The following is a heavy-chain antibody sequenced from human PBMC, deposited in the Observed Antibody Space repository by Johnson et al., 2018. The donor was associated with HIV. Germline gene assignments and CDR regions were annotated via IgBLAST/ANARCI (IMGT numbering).Heavy chain of an antibody. CDR2: ISSSVSTI. D-gene: IGHD4-23*01. CDR1: GFTFDDYA. J-gene: IGHJ3*02. CDR3: ARGGRAHYGGNFGAFDI. V-gene: IGHV3-11*04. Sequence: QVQLVQSGGGLVKPGRSLRLSCAASGFTFDDYAMHWVRQVPGTALAWVSYISSSVSTIYYADSVKGRFPISRDNAKNSLYLQMNGLRAENTAVYYCARGGRAHYGGNFGAFDIWGQGTMVTVSS.